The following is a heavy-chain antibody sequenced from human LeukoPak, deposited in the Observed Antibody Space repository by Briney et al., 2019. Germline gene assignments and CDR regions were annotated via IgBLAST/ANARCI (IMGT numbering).Heavy chain of an antibody. D-gene: IGHD2-21*02. CDR3: ARYVVVTAYFDY. J-gene: IGHJ4*02. CDR1: GGSISSGGYH. CDR2: IDYSGKT. Sequence: SETLSLTCTVSGGSISSGGYHWSWIRQHPGKDLEWIGNIDYSGKTYYNPSLKSRITMSIDTSKKQFSLMVSYVTAADTAVYYCARYVVVTAYFDYWGQGTLVTVSS. V-gene: IGHV4-31*03.